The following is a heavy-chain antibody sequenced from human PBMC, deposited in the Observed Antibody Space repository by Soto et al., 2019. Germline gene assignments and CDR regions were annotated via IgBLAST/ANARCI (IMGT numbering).Heavy chain of an antibody. J-gene: IGHJ6*02. CDR1: GGTFSSYA. CDR3: AREIRCSGGSCYYYYYGMDV. V-gene: IGHV1-69*10. CDR2: IIPILGIA. Sequence: ASVKVSCKASGGTFSSYAISWVRQAPGQGLEWMGGIIPILGIANYAQKFQGRVTITADKSTSTAYMELSSLRSEDPAVYYCAREIRCSGGSCYYYYYGMDVWGQGTTVTVSS. D-gene: IGHD2-15*01.